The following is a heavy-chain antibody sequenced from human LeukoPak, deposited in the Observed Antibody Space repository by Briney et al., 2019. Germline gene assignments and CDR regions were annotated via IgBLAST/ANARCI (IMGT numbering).Heavy chain of an antibody. CDR1: GITFSSYG. CDR3: AKSKVAATQYFDY. J-gene: IGHJ4*02. V-gene: IGHV3-30*18. D-gene: IGHD2-15*01. CDR2: ISYDGSNK. Sequence: GGSLRLSCAASGITFSSYGMHWVRQAPGKGLEWVAVISYDGSNKYYADSVKGRFTISRDNSKNTLYLQMNSLRAEDTAVYYCAKSKVAATQYFDYWGQGTLVTVSS.